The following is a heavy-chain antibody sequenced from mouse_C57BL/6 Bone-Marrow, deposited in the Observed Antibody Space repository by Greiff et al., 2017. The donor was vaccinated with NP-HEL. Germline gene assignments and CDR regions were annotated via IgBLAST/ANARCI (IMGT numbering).Heavy chain of an antibody. CDR1: GYTFTDYY. Sequence: EVQLQQSGPELVKPGASVKISCKASGYTFTDYYMNWVKQSHGKSLEWIGAINPNNGGTSYIQKFKGKATLTVDKSSSTAYMELRSLTSEDSAVYYCARGYGSSYEFAYWGQGTLVTVSA. V-gene: IGHV1-26*01. D-gene: IGHD1-1*01. CDR2: INPNNGGT. J-gene: IGHJ3*01. CDR3: ARGYGSSYEFAY.